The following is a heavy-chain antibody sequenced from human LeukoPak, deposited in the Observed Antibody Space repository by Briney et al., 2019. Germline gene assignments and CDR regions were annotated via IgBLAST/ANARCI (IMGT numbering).Heavy chain of an antibody. J-gene: IGHJ4*02. CDR1: GITFSIYS. CDR2: ISSFSGTI. V-gene: IGHV3-48*01. Sequence: GGSLRLSCVASGITFSIYSMNWVRQAPGKGLEWVSYISSFSGTINYADSVKGRFSISRDNSKNTLYLQMNSLRPEDTAVYYCARGGPRRFYDYWGQGILVTVSS. CDR3: ARGGPRRFYDY. D-gene: IGHD3-16*01.